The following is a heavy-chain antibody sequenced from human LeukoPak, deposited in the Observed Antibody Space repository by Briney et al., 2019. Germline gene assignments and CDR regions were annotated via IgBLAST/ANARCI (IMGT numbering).Heavy chain of an antibody. Sequence: SETLSLTCTVSGGSISSSSYYWGWIRQPPGKGLEWIGSIYYSGSTYYNPSLKSRVTISVDTSKNQFSLKLSSVTAADTAVYYCARQRVGGYCSSTSCYAPYYFDYWGQGTLVTVST. D-gene: IGHD2-2*01. CDR1: GGSISSSSYY. CDR2: IYYSGST. J-gene: IGHJ4*02. CDR3: ARQRVGGYCSSTSCYAPYYFDY. V-gene: IGHV4-39*01.